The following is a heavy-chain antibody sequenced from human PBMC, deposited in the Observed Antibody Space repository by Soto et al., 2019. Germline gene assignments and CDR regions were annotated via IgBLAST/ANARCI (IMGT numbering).Heavy chain of an antibody. Sequence: QVQLVQSGAEVKKPGASVKVSCKASGYTFTNYDINWVRQATGQGLEWMGWMNPNSGNTGHAQKFQGRVTMTRNTSISTAYMELSILRSDDTAVYYCARGRSSYGDYVNWYFDLWGRGTLVTVSS. D-gene: IGHD4-17*01. J-gene: IGHJ2*01. V-gene: IGHV1-8*01. CDR3: ARGRSSYGDYVNWYFDL. CDR1: GYTFTNYD. CDR2: MNPNSGNT.